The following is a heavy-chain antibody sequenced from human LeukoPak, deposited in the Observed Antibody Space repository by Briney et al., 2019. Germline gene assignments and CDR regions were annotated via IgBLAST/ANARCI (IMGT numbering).Heavy chain of an antibody. J-gene: IGHJ6*02. D-gene: IGHD3/OR15-3a*01. CDR2: MKSRGSGGTT. CDR3: AWDWTLYFDKAG. CDR1: GFTFSDAW. Sequence: PGGSLRLSCEGSGFTFSDAWMNWVRQAPGKGLGWVGRMKSRGSGGTTDYAAPVKGRFTISRDDSKNTLFLQMSSLQAEDTAVYYCAWDWTLYFDKAGWGQGTTVTVS. V-gene: IGHV3-15*01.